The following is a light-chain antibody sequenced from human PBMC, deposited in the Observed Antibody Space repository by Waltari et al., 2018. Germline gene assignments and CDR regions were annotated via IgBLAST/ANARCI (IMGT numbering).Light chain of an antibody. J-gene: IGKJ4*01. CDR2: AAS. CDR3: QQDSASPFT. V-gene: IGKV1-27*01. CDR1: QDINKE. Sequence: DIQMTQSPSSLSASVGDRVTVTCRASQDINKELSWYQQKPGKAPTLLIYAASSLQTGVSSRFSGSGSGTDFTLSSSSLQPEDVATYYCQQDSASPFTFGGGTKVEI.